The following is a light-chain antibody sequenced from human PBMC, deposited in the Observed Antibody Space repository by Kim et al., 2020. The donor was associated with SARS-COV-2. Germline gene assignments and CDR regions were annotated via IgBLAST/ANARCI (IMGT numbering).Light chain of an antibody. J-gene: IGKJ4*01. Sequence: ASVGDRVTIAGRASQGISGWLAWYQQKPEKAPKTLIYATFSLQSGVQSRFSGSGSGTDLTLTISSLQPEDVATYYCQQYDDYPLTFGGGTKVDIK. CDR3: QQYDDYPLT. CDR1: QGISGW. CDR2: ATF. V-gene: IGKV1D-16*01.